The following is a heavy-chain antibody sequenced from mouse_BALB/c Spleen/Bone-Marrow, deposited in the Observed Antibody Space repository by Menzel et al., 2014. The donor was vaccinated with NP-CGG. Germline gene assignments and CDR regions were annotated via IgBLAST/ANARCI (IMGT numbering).Heavy chain of an antibody. CDR3: ARRADSSGYVDAMDY. Sequence: QVQLKESGAELVRPGVPVKISCKGSGYTFTDYAMHWVEPSHAKSLEWIGVISTYYGDASYNQKFKGKATMTVDKSSSTAYMELARLTSEDSAIYYCARRADSSGYVDAMDYWGQGTSVTVSS. CDR1: GYTFTDYA. J-gene: IGHJ4*01. D-gene: IGHD3-2*01. V-gene: IGHV1S137*01. CDR2: ISTYYGDA.